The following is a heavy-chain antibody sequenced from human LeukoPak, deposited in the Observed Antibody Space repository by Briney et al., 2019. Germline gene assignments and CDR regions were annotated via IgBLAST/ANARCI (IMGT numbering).Heavy chain of an antibody. CDR3: ARLSGYSSGHYYSDY. CDR1: GGSISSYY. J-gene: IGHJ4*02. V-gene: IGHV4-59*01. CDR2: IYYRGST. D-gene: IGHD3-22*01. Sequence: PSETLSLTCTVSGGSISSYYWSWIRQPPGKGLEWIGHIYYRGSTNYNPSLKSRVTISVDTSKNQFSLKLSSVTAADTAVYYCARLSGYSSGHYYSDYWGQGTLVTVSS.